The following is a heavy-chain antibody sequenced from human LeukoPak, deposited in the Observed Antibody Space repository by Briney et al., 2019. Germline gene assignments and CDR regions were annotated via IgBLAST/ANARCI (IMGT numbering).Heavy chain of an antibody. Sequence: GGSLRLSCAASGVTLSSYAMSWARQAPGKGLEWVSGISSSGSGGHTYYAASVTGRFTISRDNSRDTLYLQMNSLRDEDTAVYYCVKQYVDIWGQGTLVIVSS. J-gene: IGHJ5*02. CDR2: ISSSGSGGHT. V-gene: IGHV3-23*01. CDR3: VKQYVDI. CDR1: GVTLSSYA.